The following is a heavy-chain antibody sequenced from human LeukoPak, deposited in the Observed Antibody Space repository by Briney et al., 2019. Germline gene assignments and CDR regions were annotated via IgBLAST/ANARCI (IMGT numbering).Heavy chain of an antibody. V-gene: IGHV3-7*01. CDR3: ARGGSTGNWFDP. CDR1: GFTFDDYW. CDR2: IKQDGSEK. Sequence: GGSLRLSCGASGFTFDDYWMSWVRQAPGKGLEWVANIKQDGSEKYYVDSVKGRFTISRDNAKNSLCLQMNSLRAEDTAVYYCARGGSTGNWFDPWGQGTLVTVSS. J-gene: IGHJ5*02. D-gene: IGHD3-10*01.